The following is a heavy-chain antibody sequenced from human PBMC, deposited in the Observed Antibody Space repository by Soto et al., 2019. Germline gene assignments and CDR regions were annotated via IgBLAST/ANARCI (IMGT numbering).Heavy chain of an antibody. Sequence: QVQLVQSGAEVKKPGASVKVSYTFTSYGISWVRQAPGQGLEWMGWISAYNGNTNYAQKLQGRVTMTTDTSTSTAYMELRSLRSDDTAVYYCAREDYYGSGPWYWGEGTMVTFSS. CDR3: AREDYYGSGPWY. CDR1: TFTSYG. V-gene: IGHV1-18*01. CDR2: ISAYNGNT. J-gene: IGHJ4*02. D-gene: IGHD3-10*01.